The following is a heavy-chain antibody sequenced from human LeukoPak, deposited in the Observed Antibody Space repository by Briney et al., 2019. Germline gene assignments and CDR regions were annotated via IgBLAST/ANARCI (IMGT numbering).Heavy chain of an antibody. D-gene: IGHD2-15*01. Sequence: PSETLSLTCAVYGGSFSNYYWNWIRQPPGKGLEWIGEINHSGSTNYNPSLKSRVTISVDTSKNQFSLKLSSVTAADTAVYYCARLRYCSGGTCAGGWGQGTLVTVSS. J-gene: IGHJ4*02. CDR3: ARLRYCSGGTCAGG. CDR1: GGSFSNYY. V-gene: IGHV4-34*01. CDR2: INHSGST.